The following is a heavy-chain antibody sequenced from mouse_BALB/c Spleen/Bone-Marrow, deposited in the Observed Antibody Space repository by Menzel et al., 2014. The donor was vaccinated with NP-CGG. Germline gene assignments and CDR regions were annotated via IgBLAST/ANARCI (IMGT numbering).Heavy chain of an antibody. D-gene: IGHD3-3*01. Sequence: DLVKPGASVKLSCKASGYTFTSYWINRIKQRPGQGLEWIGRIAPGSGSTYYNEMFKGKATLIVDTSSSTAYIQLSSLSSEDSAVYFCARGGLHYFDYWGQGTTLTVSS. V-gene: IGHV1S41*01. J-gene: IGHJ2*01. CDR3: ARGGLHYFDY. CDR2: IAPGSGST. CDR1: GYTFTSYW.